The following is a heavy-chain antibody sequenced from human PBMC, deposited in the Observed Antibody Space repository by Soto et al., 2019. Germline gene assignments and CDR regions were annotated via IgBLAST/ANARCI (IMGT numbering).Heavy chain of an antibody. V-gene: IGHV4-31*03. D-gene: IGHD6-13*01. CDR2: IYYSGST. CDR1: GGSISSGGYY. CDR3: ARGGDEQRLVRDAFDI. J-gene: IGHJ3*02. Sequence: QVQLQESGPGLVKPSQTLSLTCTVSGGSISSGGYYWSWIRQHPGKGLEWIGYIYYSGSTYYNPSLKSRVTISVDTSKNQFSLKLSSVTAADTAVYYCARGGDEQRLVRDAFDIWGQGTMVTVSS.